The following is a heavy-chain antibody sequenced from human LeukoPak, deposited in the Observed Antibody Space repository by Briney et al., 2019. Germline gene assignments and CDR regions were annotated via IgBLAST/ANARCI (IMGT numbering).Heavy chain of an antibody. Sequence: VKDSCEAPLGTFSGYAISSVRQALGQGVEWMGRIIQILGKANYAQKFQGRVTIPPHKSTSTDYMELSSLKSEDTAVYYCARDRIVVVTAGIVWFDPWGQGTLLTVSS. J-gene: IGHJ5*02. CDR3: ARDRIVVVTAGIVWFDP. D-gene: IGHD2-21*02. V-gene: IGHV1-69*04. CDR2: IIQILGKA. CDR1: LGTFSGYA.